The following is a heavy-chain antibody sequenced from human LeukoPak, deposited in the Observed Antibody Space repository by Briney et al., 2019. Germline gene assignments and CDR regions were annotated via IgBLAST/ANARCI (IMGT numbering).Heavy chain of an antibody. CDR3: ARDPLQWLVQYYFDY. J-gene: IGHJ4*02. CDR1: GYTFTGYY. D-gene: IGHD6-19*01. Sequence: GASVKASCKASGYTFTGYYMHWVRQAPGQGLEWMGWINPNSGGTNYAQKFQGRVTMTRDTSISTAYMELGRLRSDDTAVYYCARDPLQWLVQYYFDYWGQGTLVTVSS. V-gene: IGHV1-2*02. CDR2: INPNSGGT.